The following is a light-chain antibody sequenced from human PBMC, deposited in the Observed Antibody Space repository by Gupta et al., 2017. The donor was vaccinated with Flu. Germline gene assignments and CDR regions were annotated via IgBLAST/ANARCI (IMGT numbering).Light chain of an antibody. J-gene: IGKJ1*01. CDR1: QSVLYSSNNKNY. Sequence: DIVMTQSPDSLAVSLGGRAPNNCKSSQSVLYSSNNKNYLAWYQQKPGQPPKLLIYWASTRESGVPDRFSGSGSGTDFTLTISSLQAEDVAVYYCQQYYSTPRTFGQGTKVEIK. CDR3: QQYYSTPRT. V-gene: IGKV4-1*01. CDR2: WAS.